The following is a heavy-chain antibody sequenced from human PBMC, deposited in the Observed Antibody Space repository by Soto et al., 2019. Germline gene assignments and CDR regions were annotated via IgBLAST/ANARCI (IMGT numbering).Heavy chain of an antibody. CDR3: AHRPSGWYLFDY. CDR1: GFSLSTSGLG. D-gene: IGHD6-19*01. V-gene: IGHV2-5*01. CDR2: IYWNDDK. J-gene: IGHJ4*02. Sequence: QITLKESGPTLVRPTQTLTLTCTFSGFSLSTSGLGVGWIRQPPGKALEWLALIYWNDDKRYSPSLKARLTNTKDTSKNQVVLTMTNMYPVDTATYYCAHRPSGWYLFDYWGQGTLVTVSS.